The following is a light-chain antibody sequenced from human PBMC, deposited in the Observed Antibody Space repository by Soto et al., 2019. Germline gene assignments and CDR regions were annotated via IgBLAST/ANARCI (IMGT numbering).Light chain of an antibody. Sequence: QSALTQSSSASASLGSSVKLTCTLSSGHSSYIIAWHQQQPGKAPRYLMKLEGSGSYNKGSGVPDRFSGSSSGADRYLTISNLQFEDEADYYCETWDRNTWVFCGGTQLTVL. V-gene: IGLV4-60*02. CDR1: SGHSSYI. CDR3: ETWDRNTWV. J-gene: IGLJ3*02. CDR2: LEGSGSY.